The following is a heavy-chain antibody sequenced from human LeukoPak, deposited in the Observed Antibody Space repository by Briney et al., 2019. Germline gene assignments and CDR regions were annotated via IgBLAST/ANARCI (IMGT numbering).Heavy chain of an antibody. CDR3: ARGAVVATNRDYYYYYIDV. Sequence: GASVKVSCKASGYTFTSYGISWVRQAPGQGLEWMGWISAYNGNTNYAQKLQGRVTMTTDTSTSTAYMELRSLRSDDTAVYYCARGAVVATNRDYYYYYIDVWGKGTTVTVSS. V-gene: IGHV1-18*01. CDR1: GYTFTSYG. CDR2: ISAYNGNT. J-gene: IGHJ6*03. D-gene: IGHD5-12*01.